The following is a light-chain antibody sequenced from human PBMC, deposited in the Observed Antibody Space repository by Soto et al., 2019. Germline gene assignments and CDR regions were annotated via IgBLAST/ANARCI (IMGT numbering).Light chain of an antibody. CDR2: DAS. Sequence: DIQMTQSPSSLSASVEDRVTITCQASQDISNYLNWYQQKPGKAPKLLIYDASNLETGVPSRFSGSGSGTDFTFTISSLQPEDIATYYCQQYDNSLLTVGGGTKVEIK. V-gene: IGKV1-33*01. CDR1: QDISNY. J-gene: IGKJ4*01. CDR3: QQYDNSLLT.